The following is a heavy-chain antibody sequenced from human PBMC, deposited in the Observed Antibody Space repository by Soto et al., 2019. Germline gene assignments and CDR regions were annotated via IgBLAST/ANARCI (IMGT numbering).Heavy chain of an antibody. CDR1: GYSFTSYW. V-gene: IGHV5-51*01. CDR3: ARLDVNNYYYYYGMDV. D-gene: IGHD3-9*01. J-gene: IGHJ6*02. Sequence: HGESLKISCKGSGYSFTSYWIGWVRQMPGKGLEWMGIIYPGDSDTRYSPSFQGQVTISADKSISTAYLQWSSLKASDTAMYYCARLDVNNYYYYYGMDVWGQGTTVTVSS. CDR2: IYPGDSDT.